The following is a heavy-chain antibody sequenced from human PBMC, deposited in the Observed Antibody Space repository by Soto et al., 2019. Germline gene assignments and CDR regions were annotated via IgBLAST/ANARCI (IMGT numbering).Heavy chain of an antibody. Sequence: QVQLVQSGAELKKPGASVKVSCKASGYTFTSYGISWVRQAPGQGLEWMGWISAYNGNTNYAQKLQGRVTMTTDTSTSTAYMELRSLRSDDTAVYYCARDWPRYGDLPTFAFDIWGQGTMVTVSS. J-gene: IGHJ3*02. CDR1: GYTFTSYG. V-gene: IGHV1-18*01. CDR3: ARDWPRYGDLPTFAFDI. CDR2: ISAYNGNT. D-gene: IGHD4-17*01.